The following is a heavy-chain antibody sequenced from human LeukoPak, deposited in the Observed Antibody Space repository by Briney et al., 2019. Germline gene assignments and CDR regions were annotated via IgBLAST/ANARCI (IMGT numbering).Heavy chain of an antibody. J-gene: IGHJ4*02. D-gene: IGHD1-1*01. CDR3: AKDPGNLAGFDY. CDR2: IGHSDDST. Sequence: KPGGSLRLSCVGSGFTLSDSYMSWIRQTPAKGLEWISYIGHSDDSTYYADSVKGRFTISRDNSKNTLYLQMNSLRAEDTAVYYCAKDPGNLAGFDYWGQGTLVTVSS. V-gene: IGHV3-11*04. CDR1: GFTLSDSY.